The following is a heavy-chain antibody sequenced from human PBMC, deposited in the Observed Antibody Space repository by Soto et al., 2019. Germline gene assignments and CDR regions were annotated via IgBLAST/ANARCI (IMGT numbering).Heavy chain of an antibody. CDR1: GFTLSHYG. CDR2: IWHDGNNK. Sequence: GGSLRLSCAASGFTLSHYGLHWVRQAPGKGLEWLAVIWHDGNNKYYADSVAGRITVSRDNSRNTLYLEMNSLRAEDTAVYYCARDRGSHDLLAYWGQGTLVPGSS. D-gene: IGHD2-15*01. CDR3: ARDRGSHDLLAY. V-gene: IGHV3-33*01. J-gene: IGHJ4*02.